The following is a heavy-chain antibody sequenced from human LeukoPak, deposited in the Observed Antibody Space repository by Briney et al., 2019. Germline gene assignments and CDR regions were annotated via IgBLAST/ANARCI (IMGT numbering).Heavy chain of an antibody. V-gene: IGHV1-2*02. D-gene: IGHD2-2*02. Sequence: ASVKVSCKASGYTFTGYYMHWVRQAPGQGLEWMGWINPNSGGTNYAQKFQGRVTMTRDTSISTAYMELSRLRSDDTAVYYCPRDRSKYQLLYSWFDPWGQGTLVTVSS. J-gene: IGHJ5*02. CDR3: PRDRSKYQLLYSWFDP. CDR1: GYTFTGYY. CDR2: INPNSGGT.